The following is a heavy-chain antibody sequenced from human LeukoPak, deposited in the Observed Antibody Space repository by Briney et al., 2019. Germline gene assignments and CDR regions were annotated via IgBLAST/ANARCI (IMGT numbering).Heavy chain of an antibody. CDR2: IYSGGDT. D-gene: IGHD3-22*01. J-gene: IGHJ5*02. CDR1: GFTVSGNY. Sequence: GGSLRLSCAASGFTVSGNYMSRVRQAPGKGLECVAVIYSGGDTYYADSVKGRFTISRDKSKNTLYLQMNSLRAEDTAVYYCARDWDDGRAERPAWGQGTLVTVSS. V-gene: IGHV3-53*01. CDR3: ARDWDDGRAERPA.